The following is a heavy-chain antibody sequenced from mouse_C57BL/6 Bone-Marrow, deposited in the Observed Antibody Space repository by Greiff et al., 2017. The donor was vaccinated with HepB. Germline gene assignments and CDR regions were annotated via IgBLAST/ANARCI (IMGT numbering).Heavy chain of an antibody. J-gene: IGHJ4*01. V-gene: IGHV5-17*01. CDR1: GFTFSDYG. D-gene: IGHD2-2*01. Sequence: EVKLVESGGGLVKPGGSLKLSCAASGFTFSDYGMHWVRQAPEKGLEWVAYISSGSSTIYYADTVKGRCTISRDNAKNTLFLQMTSLRSEDTAMYYCARRLRRPHYYAMDYWGQGTSVTVSS. CDR2: ISSGSSTI. CDR3: ARRLRRPHYYAMDY.